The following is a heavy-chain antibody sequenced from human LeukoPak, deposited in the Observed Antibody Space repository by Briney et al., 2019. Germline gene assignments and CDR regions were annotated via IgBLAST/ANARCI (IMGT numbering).Heavy chain of an antibody. CDR3: ARADSSSWYDPYYYYYMDV. V-gene: IGHV4-38-2*02. J-gene: IGHJ6*03. Sequence: SETLSLTCTVSGGSISSYYWSWIRQPPGKGLEWIGSIYHSGSTYYNPSLKSRVTISVDTSKNQFSLKLSSVTAADTAVYYCARADSSSWYDPYYYYYMDVWGKGTTVTVSS. CDR2: IYHSGST. D-gene: IGHD6-13*01. CDR1: GGSISSYY.